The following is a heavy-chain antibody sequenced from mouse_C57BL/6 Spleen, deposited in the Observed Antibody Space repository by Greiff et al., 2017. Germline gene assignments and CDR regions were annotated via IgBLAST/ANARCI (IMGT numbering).Heavy chain of an antibody. CDR2: INPNNGGT. Sequence: VQLQQSGPELVKPGASVKMSCKASGYTFTDYNMHWVKQSPGKSLEWIGYINPNNGGTSYKQKFKGKATLTVNKYFSTAYMELRSLTSEESAVYYGARNGSYFSMDDWGQGTSVTVSS. V-gene: IGHV1-22*01. J-gene: IGHJ4*01. CDR1: GYTFTDYN. CDR3: ARNGSYFSMDD. D-gene: IGHD1-2*01.